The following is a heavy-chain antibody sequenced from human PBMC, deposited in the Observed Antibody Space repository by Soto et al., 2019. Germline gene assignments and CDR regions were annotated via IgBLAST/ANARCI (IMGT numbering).Heavy chain of an antibody. CDR1: GGTFSSYA. CDR2: IIPIFGTT. V-gene: IGHV1-69*13. J-gene: IGHJ6*02. CDR3: ARSYYDFWSGYSYYYYGMDV. D-gene: IGHD3-3*01. Sequence: SVKVSCKASGGTFSSYAISWVRQAPGQGLEWMGGIIPIFGTTNYAQKFQGRVTITADESTSTAYMELSSLRSEDTAVYYCARSYYDFWSGYSYYYYGMDVWGQGTAVTVSS.